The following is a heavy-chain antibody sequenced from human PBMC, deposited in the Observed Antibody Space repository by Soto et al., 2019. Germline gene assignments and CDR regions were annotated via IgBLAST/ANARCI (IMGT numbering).Heavy chain of an antibody. V-gene: IGHV3-11*01. CDR2: ISSSGSTI. CDR1: GFTFSDYY. CDR3: ARGRGAASP. D-gene: IGHD6-13*01. J-gene: IGHJ5*02. Sequence: QVQLVESGGGLVKPGGSLRLSCAASGFTFSDYYMSWIRQAPGKGLEWVSYISSSGSTIYYADSVKGRFTISRDNAKNSLYXXMXXXXXXXXXVYYCARGRGAASPWGQGTLVTVSX.